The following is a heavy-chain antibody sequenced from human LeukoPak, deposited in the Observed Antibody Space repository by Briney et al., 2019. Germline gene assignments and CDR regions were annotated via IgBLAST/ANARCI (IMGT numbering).Heavy chain of an antibody. Sequence: ASVKVSCKTSAYTLTGYYMHWVRQAPGQGLEWMGWINPDSGATLYAQKFQGRVTLTRDTSINTAYMEVTRLTSDDTAVYYCARGNEAAGTAAFDIWGQGTMVIVSS. CDR2: INPDSGAT. CDR1: AYTLTGYY. D-gene: IGHD6-13*01. J-gene: IGHJ3*02. V-gene: IGHV1-2*02. CDR3: ARGNEAAGTAAFDI.